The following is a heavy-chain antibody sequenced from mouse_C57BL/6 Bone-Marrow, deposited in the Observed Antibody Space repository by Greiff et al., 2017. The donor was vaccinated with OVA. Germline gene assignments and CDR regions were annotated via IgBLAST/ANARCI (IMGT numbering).Heavy chain of an antibody. D-gene: IGHD1-1*01. CDR1: GFTFSSYG. Sequence: EVHLVESGGDLVKPGGSLKLSCAASGFTFSSYGMSWVRQTPDKRLEWVATISSGGSYTYYPDSVKGRFTISSDNAKNTLYLQMSSLKSEDTAMYDSANGSYFDYWGQGTTLTVSS. CDR2: ISSGGSYT. CDR3: ANGSYFDY. V-gene: IGHV5-6*01. J-gene: IGHJ2*01.